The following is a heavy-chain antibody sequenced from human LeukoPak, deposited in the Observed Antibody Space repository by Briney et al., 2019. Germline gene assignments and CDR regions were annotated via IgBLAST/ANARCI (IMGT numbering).Heavy chain of an antibody. V-gene: IGHV3-33*01. CDR3: ARDPIAAVRFDY. CDR2: IWYDGSNK. Sequence: GGSLRLSCAASGFTFTSYGMHWVRQAPGKGLEWVAVIWYDGSNKYYADSVKGRFNISRDNSKNTLYLQMNSLRDEDTAVYYCARDPIAAVRFDYWGQGTLVTVSS. CDR1: GFTFTSYG. J-gene: IGHJ4*02. D-gene: IGHD6-13*01.